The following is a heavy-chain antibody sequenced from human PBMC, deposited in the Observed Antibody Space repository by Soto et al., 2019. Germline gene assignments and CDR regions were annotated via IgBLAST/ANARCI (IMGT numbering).Heavy chain of an antibody. Sequence: ASVKVSCKASGYTFTSYGISWVRQAPGQGLEWMGWISAYNGNTNYAQKLQGRVTMTTDTSTSTAYMELRSPRSDDTAVYYCARYNYDFWSGHDFDYWGQGTLVTVSS. D-gene: IGHD3-3*01. J-gene: IGHJ4*02. CDR2: ISAYNGNT. CDR3: ARYNYDFWSGHDFDY. V-gene: IGHV1-18*01. CDR1: GYTFTSYG.